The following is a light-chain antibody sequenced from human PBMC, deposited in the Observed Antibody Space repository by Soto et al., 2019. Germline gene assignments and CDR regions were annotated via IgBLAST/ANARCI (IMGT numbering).Light chain of an antibody. CDR1: QSVSSNY. V-gene: IGKV3-20*01. CDR2: GAS. CDR3: HQYGSSGT. Sequence: VLTQSPGTLSLSPGERATLSCRASQSVSSNYVAWYQQIPGQTPRLLIYGASNRATGIPDRFSGSGFGTDFTLTISRLEPEDFAVYYCHQYGSSGTFGQGTKV. J-gene: IGKJ1*01.